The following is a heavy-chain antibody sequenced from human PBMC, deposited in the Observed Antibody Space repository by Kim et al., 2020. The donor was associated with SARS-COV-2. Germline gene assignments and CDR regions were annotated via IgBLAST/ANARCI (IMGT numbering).Heavy chain of an antibody. CDR2: IWYDGSNK. V-gene: IGHV3-33*06. D-gene: IGHD4-17*01. CDR1: GFTFSSYA. J-gene: IGHJ4*02. Sequence: GGSLRLSCAASGFTFSSYAMHWVRQAPGKGLEWVAVIWYDGSNKYYADSVKGRFTISRDNSKNTLYLQMNSLRAEDTAVYYCAKDQQSDDYGCPDYWGQGTLVTVSS. CDR3: AKDQQSDDYGCPDY.